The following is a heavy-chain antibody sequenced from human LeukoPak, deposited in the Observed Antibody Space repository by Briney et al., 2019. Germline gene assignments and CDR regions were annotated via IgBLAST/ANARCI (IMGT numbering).Heavy chain of an antibody. CDR1: GFTFSSYG. D-gene: IGHD1-7*01. J-gene: IGHJ3*02. CDR2: IRSKAYGGTT. V-gene: IGHV3-49*04. Sequence: PGGSLRLSCAASGFTFSSYGMHWVRQAPGKGLEWVGFIRSKAYGGTTEYAASVKGRFTISRDDSKSIAYLQMNSLKTEDTAVYYCTRKLELRGGVSVSAFDIWGQGTMVTVSS. CDR3: TRKLELRGGVSVSAFDI.